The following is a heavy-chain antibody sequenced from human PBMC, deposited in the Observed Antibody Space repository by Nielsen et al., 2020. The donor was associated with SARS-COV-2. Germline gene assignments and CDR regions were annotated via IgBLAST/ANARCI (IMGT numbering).Heavy chain of an antibody. Sequence: GGSLRLSCAASGFTFDDYGMSWVRQAPGKGLEWVSGINWSGDNTGYADSVMGRFTISRDNARDSLYLQMNNLRAEDTAIYYCLQGGASWGQGTLVTVSS. CDR3: LQGGAS. J-gene: IGHJ5*02. CDR2: INWSGDNT. D-gene: IGHD1-1*01. V-gene: IGHV3-20*04. CDR1: GFTFDDYG.